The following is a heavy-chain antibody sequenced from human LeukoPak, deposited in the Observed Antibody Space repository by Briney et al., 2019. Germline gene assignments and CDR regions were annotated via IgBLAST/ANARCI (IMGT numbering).Heavy chain of an antibody. CDR3: ARVREDYDILTGFDAFDI. D-gene: IGHD3-9*01. Sequence: GGSLRLSCAASGFTSSSYSMNWVRQAPGKGLEWVSSISSSSSYIYYADSVKGRFTISRDNAKNSLYLQMNSLRAEDTAVYYCARVREDYDILTGFDAFDIWGQGTMVTVSS. J-gene: IGHJ3*02. CDR2: ISSSSSYI. V-gene: IGHV3-21*01. CDR1: GFTSSSYS.